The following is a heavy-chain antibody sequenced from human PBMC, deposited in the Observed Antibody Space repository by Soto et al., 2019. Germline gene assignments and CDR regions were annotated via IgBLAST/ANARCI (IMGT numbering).Heavy chain of an antibody. D-gene: IGHD3-3*01. V-gene: IGHV4-34*01. CDR2: INHSGST. CDR1: GESFSGYY. Sequence: PSETPSLTCAVYGESFSGYYWSWIRHPPGKGLEWIGEINHSGSTNYNPSLKSRVTISVDTSKNQFSLKLSSVTAADTAVYYCARGTWSGYHYYYYGMDVWRQGTTVPVSS. J-gene: IGHJ6*02. CDR3: ARGTWSGYHYYYYGMDV.